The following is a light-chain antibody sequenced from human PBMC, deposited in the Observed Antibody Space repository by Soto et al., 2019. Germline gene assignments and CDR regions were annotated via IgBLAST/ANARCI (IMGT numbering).Light chain of an antibody. CDR3: NSYTSSSTRV. J-gene: IGLJ3*02. CDR1: SSDVGGYNY. Sequence: QSVLTQPASVSGSPGQSITISCTGTSSDVGGYNYVSWYQQHPGKAPKVMIYEVSNRPSGVSNRFSGSKSDNTASLTISGLQAEDEADYYCNSYTSSSTRVFGGGTKLTVL. CDR2: EVS. V-gene: IGLV2-14*01.